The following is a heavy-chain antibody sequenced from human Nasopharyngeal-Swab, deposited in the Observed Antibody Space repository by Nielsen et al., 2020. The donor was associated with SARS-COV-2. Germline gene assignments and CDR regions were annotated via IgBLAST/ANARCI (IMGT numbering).Heavy chain of an antibody. CDR2: IYYSGST. D-gene: IGHD1-26*01. J-gene: IGHJ6*02. Sequence: SETLSLTCTVSGGSISSYYWSWIRQPPGKGLEWIGYIYYSGSTNYNPSLKSRVTISVDTSKNQFSLKLSSVTAVDTAVYYCARLVGATDYCYYGMDVWGQGTTVTVSS. CDR1: GGSISSYY. CDR3: ARLVGATDYCYYGMDV. V-gene: IGHV4-59*01.